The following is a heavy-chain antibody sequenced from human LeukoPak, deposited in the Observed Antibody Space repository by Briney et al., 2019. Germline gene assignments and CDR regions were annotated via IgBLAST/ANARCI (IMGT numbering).Heavy chain of an antibody. CDR3: AREVGYSTSWYGRFDP. CDR2: ISPNSGVP. J-gene: IGHJ5*02. CDR1: GYTFTVHY. Sequence: ASVKVSCKASGYTFTVHYIHWVRQAPGQGLEWLGRISPNSGVPNYAQKFQGRVTITRDTSVNTVYMELNGLTSDDTGAYYCAREVGYSTSWYGRFDPWGQGTVVTVCS. D-gene: IGHD6-13*01. V-gene: IGHV1-2*05.